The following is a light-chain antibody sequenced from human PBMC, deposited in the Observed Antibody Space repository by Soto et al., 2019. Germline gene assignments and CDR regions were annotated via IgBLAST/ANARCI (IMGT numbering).Light chain of an antibody. Sequence: IVLMQSPGTLSLSPGERATLSCRASQSVSNNYVAWYQQKPGQAPRLLIAGASSRATGIPDRFSGSGSGTDFPLTISRLEPEDFAVYYCQQYGSSPPLTFGGGTKVEIK. CDR3: QQYGSSPPLT. CDR1: QSVSNNY. J-gene: IGKJ4*01. V-gene: IGKV3-20*01. CDR2: GAS.